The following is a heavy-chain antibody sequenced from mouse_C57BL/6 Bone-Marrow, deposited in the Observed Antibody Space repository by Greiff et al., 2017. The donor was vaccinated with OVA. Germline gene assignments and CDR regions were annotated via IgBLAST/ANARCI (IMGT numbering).Heavy chain of an antibody. CDR1: GYTFTDYY. CDR3: ARVRPSPSYFDY. J-gene: IGHJ2*01. D-gene: IGHD6-1*01. V-gene: IGHV1-26*01. CDR2: INPNNGGT. Sequence: EVQLQQSGPELVKPGASVKISCKASGYTFTDYYMNWVKQSHGKSLEWIGDINPNNGGTSYNQKFKGKATLTVDKSSSTAYMELRSLTSEDSAVYYCARVRPSPSYFDYWGQGTTLTVSS.